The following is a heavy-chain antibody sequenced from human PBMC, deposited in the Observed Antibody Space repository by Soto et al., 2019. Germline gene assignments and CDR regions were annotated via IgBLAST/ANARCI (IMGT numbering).Heavy chain of an antibody. V-gene: IGHV3-21*01. CDR1: GFTFSSYS. CDR3: ARESMVRGLLDY. D-gene: IGHD3-10*01. CDR2: ISSSSSYI. Sequence: EVQLVESGGGLVKPGGSLRLSCAASGFTFSSYSMNWVRQAPGKGLEWVSSISSSSSYIYYAVSVKGRFTISRDNAKNSRYLQINSLSAEDTAVYDCARESMVRGLLDYWGQGTLVTVSS. J-gene: IGHJ4*02.